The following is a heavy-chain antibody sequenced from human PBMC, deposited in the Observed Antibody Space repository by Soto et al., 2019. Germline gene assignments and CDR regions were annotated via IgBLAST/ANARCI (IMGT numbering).Heavy chain of an antibody. CDR1: GYTFTSYD. Sequence: QVQLVQSGAEVKKPGASVTVSCKASGYTFTSYDINWVRQATGQGLEWMGWMNPNTGNTGYAQKFQGRVTMTRNTSISTAYMELSSLSSEDTAVYYCARWGDIVLMVNDYWGQGTLVTVSS. CDR2: MNPNTGNT. V-gene: IGHV1-8*01. CDR3: ARWGDIVLMVNDY. D-gene: IGHD2-8*01. J-gene: IGHJ4*02.